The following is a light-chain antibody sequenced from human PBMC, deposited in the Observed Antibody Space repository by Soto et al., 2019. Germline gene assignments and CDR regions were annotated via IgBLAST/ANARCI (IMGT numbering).Light chain of an antibody. V-gene: IGLV1-40*01. CDR2: GNI. CDR1: TSNIGAGYD. CDR3: QSYDSSLSGVV. J-gene: IGLJ2*01. Sequence: QAVVTQPPSVSGAPGQRVTISCTGSTSNIGAGYDVHWYQQLPGTAPKLLIYGNINRPSGVPDRFSASKSDTSASLAITGLQAGDEADYYCQSYDSSLSGVVFGGGTKLTVL.